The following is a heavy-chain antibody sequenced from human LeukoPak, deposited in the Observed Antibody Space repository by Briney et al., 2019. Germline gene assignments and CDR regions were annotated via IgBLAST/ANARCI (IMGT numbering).Heavy chain of an antibody. D-gene: IGHD4-11*01. CDR2: ISYDGSNK. Sequence: PGRSLRLSCAASGFTFSSYAMHWVRQAPGKGLEWVAVISYDGSNKYYADSVKGRFTISRDNSKNTLYLQMNSLRAEDTAVYYCAIYSTTWGWLDPWGQGTLVAVSS. J-gene: IGHJ5*02. V-gene: IGHV3-30-3*01. CDR1: GFTFSSYA. CDR3: AIYSTTWGWLDP.